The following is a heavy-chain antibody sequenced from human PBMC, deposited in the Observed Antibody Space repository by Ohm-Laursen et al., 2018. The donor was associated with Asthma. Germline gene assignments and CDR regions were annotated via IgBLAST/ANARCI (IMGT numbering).Heavy chain of an antibody. CDR1: GFTFSNYY. J-gene: IGHJ4*01. D-gene: IGHD4-17*01. CDR3: ARDPPVTTVTTGEYFDF. CDR2: ISTTSNTI. Sequence: SLRLSCSAFGFTFSNYYMSWIRQAPGKGLEWVSYISTTSNTIYYADSVKGRFTISRDNAKSSLYLQMNNLRADDTAVYYCARDPPVTTVTTGEYFDFWGHGTPVTVSS. V-gene: IGHV3-11*01.